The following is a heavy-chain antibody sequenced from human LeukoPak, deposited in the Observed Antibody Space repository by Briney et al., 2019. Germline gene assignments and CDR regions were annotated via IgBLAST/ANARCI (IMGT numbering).Heavy chain of an antibody. Sequence: KPSETLSLTCTVSGGSISSHYWNWIRQPPGKGPEWIGYIYYSGSTNYNPSLKSRVTISVDTSKNQFSLKLNSVTAADSAVYYCTRGGTVGSPSNWFDPWGQGTLVTVSS. D-gene: IGHD3-16*01. CDR3: TRGGTVGSPSNWFDP. V-gene: IGHV4-59*11. CDR1: GGSISSHY. J-gene: IGHJ5*02. CDR2: IYYSGST.